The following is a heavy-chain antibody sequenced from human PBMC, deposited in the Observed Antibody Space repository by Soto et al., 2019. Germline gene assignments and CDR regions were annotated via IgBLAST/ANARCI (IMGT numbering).Heavy chain of an antibody. J-gene: IGHJ4*02. CDR3: ARRQSSSWYGL. CDR1: GGSISSGGYS. CDR2: IYHSGST. V-gene: IGHV4-30-2*03. Sequence: SEILSLTCAVSGGSISSGGYSWSWIRQPPGKGLEWIGYIYHSGSTYYNPSLKSRVTISVDTSKNQFSLKLSSVTAADTAVYYCARRQSSSWYGLWGQGTLVTVSS. D-gene: IGHD6-13*01.